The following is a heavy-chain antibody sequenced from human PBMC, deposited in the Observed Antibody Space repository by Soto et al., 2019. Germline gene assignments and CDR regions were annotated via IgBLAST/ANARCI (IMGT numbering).Heavy chain of an antibody. J-gene: IGHJ4*02. Sequence: QLQVQESGPGLVKPSETLSLTCTVSGGSISSSSYYWAWIRQPPGKGLEWIGNINYSGNTYYNPSLRSRVAISGDTSMNQFGLKVTSVTAAGTPVYFCARHVSVPGFDYYFDQWGQGTLVTVSS. D-gene: IGHD3-10*01. CDR2: INYSGNT. V-gene: IGHV4-39*01. CDR1: GGSISSSSYY. CDR3: ARHVSVPGFDYYFDQ.